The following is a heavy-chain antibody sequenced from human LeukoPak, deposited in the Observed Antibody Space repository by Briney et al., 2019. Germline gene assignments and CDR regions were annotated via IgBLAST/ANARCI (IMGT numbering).Heavy chain of an antibody. D-gene: IGHD3-3*01. J-gene: IGHJ4*02. CDR3: ALGSVLRFLEWLPY. Sequence: GGSLRLSCAASGLNFNIFSMNWVRQAPGKGLEWVSYISSSSTTIYYADSVKGRFTISRDNAKNSLYLQMNSLRAGDTAVYYCALGSVLRFLEWLPYWGQGTLVTVSS. CDR2: ISSSSTTI. V-gene: IGHV3-48*01. CDR1: GLNFNIFS.